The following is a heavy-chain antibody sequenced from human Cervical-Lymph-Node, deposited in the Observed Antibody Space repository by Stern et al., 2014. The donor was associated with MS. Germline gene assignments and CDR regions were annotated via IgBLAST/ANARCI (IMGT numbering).Heavy chain of an antibody. D-gene: IGHD1-1*01. CDR1: GGSITSNGDS. CDR3: AREHNWNYFDL. CDR2: IYHGGRG. Sequence: QLQLQESGSGLVKPSQTLSLTCLVSGGSITSNGDSWSWIRQPPGKGLEWIGSIYHGGRGYSNPSLRSRLSMSVDQSKNQFSLRLTSVTAADTAVYFCAREHNWNYFDLWGQGTLDSVSP. V-gene: IGHV4-30-2*01. J-gene: IGHJ4*02.